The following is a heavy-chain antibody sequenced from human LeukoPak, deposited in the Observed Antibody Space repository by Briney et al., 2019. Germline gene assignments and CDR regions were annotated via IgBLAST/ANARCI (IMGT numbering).Heavy chain of an antibody. D-gene: IGHD1-26*01. V-gene: IGHV3-11*01. J-gene: IGHJ4*02. CDR1: GFTFSDYY. CDR3: ARARGSYSFDY. Sequence: GGSLRLSCAASGFTFSDYYMSWIRQAPGKGLECISYISSSGSTIHDADSLKGRFTISRDNGKDSLYLQMNSLRAEDTAVYYCARARGSYSFDYWGQGTLVTVSS. CDR2: ISSSGSTI.